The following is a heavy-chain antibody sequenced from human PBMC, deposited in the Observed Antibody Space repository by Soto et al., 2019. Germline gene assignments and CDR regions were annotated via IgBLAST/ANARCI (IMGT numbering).Heavy chain of an antibody. CDR3: ARDELILYSRGYFDY. D-gene: IGHD2-8*01. CDR1: GYTFTSYA. V-gene: IGHV1-3*01. Sequence: QVQLVQSGAEVKKPGASVKVSCKASGYTFTSYAMHWVRQAPGQRLEWMGWINAGNGNTKYSPKFQGRVTITRDTAASTAYMELSSLRSEDTAVYYCARDELILYSRGYFDYWGQGTLVTVSS. J-gene: IGHJ4*02. CDR2: INAGNGNT.